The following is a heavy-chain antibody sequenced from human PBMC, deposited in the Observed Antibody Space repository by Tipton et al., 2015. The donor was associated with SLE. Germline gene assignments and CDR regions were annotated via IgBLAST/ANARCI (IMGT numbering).Heavy chain of an antibody. CDR3: TRRGRAATATQHIDY. V-gene: IGHV4-34*01. D-gene: IGHD6-25*01. CDR2: TTHSGKT. Sequence: TLSLTCAVYRGSFSGYYWSWIRRPPGKGLEWIGETTHSGKTNYNPSLKSRVTISADTSKNQFSLKLTSVTVADTAIYYCTRRGRAATATQHIDYWGQGALVTVSS. J-gene: IGHJ4*02. CDR1: RGSFSGYY.